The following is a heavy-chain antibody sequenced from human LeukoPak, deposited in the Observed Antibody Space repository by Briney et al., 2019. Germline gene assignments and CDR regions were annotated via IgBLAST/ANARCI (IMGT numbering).Heavy chain of an antibody. Sequence: ASVTVSCTASGYTFTIYYMHWVRQAPGQGLEWMGIINPSGGSTSYAQKFQGRVTMTRDTSTSTVYMELSSLRSEDTAVYYCARYCSGGSCPNGYGMDVWGQGTTVIVSS. J-gene: IGHJ6*02. CDR3: ARYCSGGSCPNGYGMDV. CDR1: GYTFTIYY. V-gene: IGHV1-46*01. CDR2: INPSGGST. D-gene: IGHD2-15*01.